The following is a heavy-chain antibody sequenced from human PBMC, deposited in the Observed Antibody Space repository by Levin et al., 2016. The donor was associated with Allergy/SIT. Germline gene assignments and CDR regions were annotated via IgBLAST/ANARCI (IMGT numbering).Heavy chain of an antibody. Sequence: SETLSLTCTVSGGSISSGGYYWSWIRQHPGKGLEWIGYIYYSGSTYYNPSLKSRVTISVDTSKNQFSLKLSSVTAADTAVYYCARILTAVAGWAGYYYGMDVWGQGTTVTVSS. V-gene: IGHV4-31*03. CDR1: GGSISSGGYY. J-gene: IGHJ6*02. D-gene: IGHD6-19*01. CDR3: ARILTAVAGWAGYYYGMDV. CDR2: IYYSGST.